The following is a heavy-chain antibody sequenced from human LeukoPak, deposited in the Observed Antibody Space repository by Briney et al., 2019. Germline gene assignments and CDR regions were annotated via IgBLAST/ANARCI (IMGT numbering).Heavy chain of an antibody. J-gene: IGHJ4*02. D-gene: IGHD6-25*01. V-gene: IGHV3-30*07. CDR2: VSHDVNEQ. Sequence: PGRYLRLSCAASGFTLSRYGMHWVRQAPGKGLECAAVVSHDVNEQYYRDSVKGRFTVSRDNSKSTLYLQMNSLRLEDTAVYYCVRDGGGGYNQIDYWGQGILVTVSS. CDR1: GFTLSRYG. CDR3: VRDGGGGYNQIDY.